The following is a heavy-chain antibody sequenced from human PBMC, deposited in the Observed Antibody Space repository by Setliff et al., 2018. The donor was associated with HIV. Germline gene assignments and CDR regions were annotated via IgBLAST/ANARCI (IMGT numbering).Heavy chain of an antibody. CDR2: FDPEDGET. CDR1: GYTLTELS. J-gene: IGHJ1*01. Sequence: ASVKVSCKISGYTLTELSIHWVRQAPGKGLEWMANFDPEDGETFYAQKFQGRLTMTEGTSTDTAYMELSSLRSDDTAMCYCATDPGYSSTWYSESFQHWGQGTVVTVSS. V-gene: IGHV1-24*01. CDR3: ATDPGYSSTWYSESFQH. D-gene: IGHD6-13*01.